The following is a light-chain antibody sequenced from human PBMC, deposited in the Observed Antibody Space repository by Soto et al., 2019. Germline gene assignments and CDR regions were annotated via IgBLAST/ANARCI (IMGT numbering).Light chain of an antibody. Sequence: EIVMTQSPATLSVSPGEGATLSCRASQSVSTNLAWYQQKPGQAPRLLIYSVSTRATGIPARFSGSGSGTEFTLTITSRQSEDFAVYYCQQYNNWWTFGQGTKVEIK. CDR3: QQYNNWWT. CDR2: SVS. V-gene: IGKV3-15*01. J-gene: IGKJ1*01. CDR1: QSVSTN.